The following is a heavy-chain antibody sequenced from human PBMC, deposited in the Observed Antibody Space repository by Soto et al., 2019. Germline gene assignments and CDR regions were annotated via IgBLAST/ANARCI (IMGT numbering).Heavy chain of an antibody. CDR1: GFSLDTSGEG. D-gene: IGHD4-17*01. V-gene: IGHV2-5*02. CDR2: IYWDDDK. J-gene: IGHJ3*02. Sequence: SGPTLVNPTQTLTVTCTFSGFSLDTSGEGVGWIRQPPGKALEWLALIYWDDDKRYSPSLKSRLTITKDTSKNQVVLTMTNMGPVDTATYYCAHRQGTVTAFLAFDSWGQGTMVTVSS. CDR3: AHRQGTVTAFLAFDS.